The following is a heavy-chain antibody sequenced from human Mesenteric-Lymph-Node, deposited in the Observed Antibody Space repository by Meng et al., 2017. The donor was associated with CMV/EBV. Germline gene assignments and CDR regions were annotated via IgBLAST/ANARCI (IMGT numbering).Heavy chain of an antibody. V-gene: IGHV3-48*03. J-gene: IGHJ6*02. CDR1: GFTFSSYE. D-gene: IGHD3-3*01. CDR2: ISSSGGTI. CDR3: ARFSYDFWSGYFGSYYYGMDV. Sequence: GGSLRLSCAASGFTFSSYEMNWVRQAPGKGLKWVSYISSSGGTIYYADSVKGRFTISRDNAKNSLYLQMNSLRAEDTAVYYCARFSYDFWSGYFGSYYYGMDVWGQGTTVTVSS.